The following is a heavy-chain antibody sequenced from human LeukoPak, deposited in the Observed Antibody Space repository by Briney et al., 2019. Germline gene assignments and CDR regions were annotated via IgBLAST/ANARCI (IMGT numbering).Heavy chain of an antibody. V-gene: IGHV3-48*04. J-gene: IGHJ6*03. CDR3: ARDPSSSGWTRYYYFYYMDV. D-gene: IGHD6-19*01. CDR2: TTHSGITT. Sequence: GGSLRLSCTASGFSFTDFDMNWVRQAPGKGLEWVSHTTHSGITTHYADSVKGRFTISRDNAKNSLYQQMNSLRAEDTAVYYCARDPSSSGWTRYYYFYYMDVWGKGTTVTGSS. CDR1: GFSFTDFD.